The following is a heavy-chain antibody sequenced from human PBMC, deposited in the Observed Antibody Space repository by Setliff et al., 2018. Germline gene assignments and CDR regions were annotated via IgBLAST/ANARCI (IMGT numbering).Heavy chain of an antibody. CDR2: TRNKANSYTT. CDR1: GFTFGDHY. CDR3: ARVRFGEFSVDY. V-gene: IGHV3-72*01. Sequence: GSLRLSCAASGFTFGDHYMDWVRQAPGKGLEWVGRTRNKANSYTTEYAASVKGRFTISRDDSKNSLYLQMNSLKTEDTAVYYCARVRFGEFSVDYWGQGTLVTVSS. J-gene: IGHJ4*02. D-gene: IGHD3-10*01.